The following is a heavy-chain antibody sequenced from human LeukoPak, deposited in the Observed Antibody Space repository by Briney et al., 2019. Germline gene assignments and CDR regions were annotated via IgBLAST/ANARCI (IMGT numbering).Heavy chain of an antibody. Sequence: GTLRLPCGASGFTLSSYGMHWVRQAPGKGLEGGAFIRYDGSNKNYAELVKGRFTNSRDNSKNTLYLQMNSLRAEDTAVYYCAKEAKYCSSTSCYARLGYFQHWGQGTLVTVSS. V-gene: IGHV3-30*02. CDR2: IRYDGSNK. D-gene: IGHD2-2*01. CDR1: GFTLSSYG. J-gene: IGHJ1*01. CDR3: AKEAKYCSSTSCYARLGYFQH.